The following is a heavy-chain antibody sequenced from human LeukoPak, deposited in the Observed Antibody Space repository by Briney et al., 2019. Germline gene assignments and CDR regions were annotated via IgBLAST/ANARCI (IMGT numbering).Heavy chain of an antibody. V-gene: IGHV3-23*01. D-gene: IGHD1-26*01. CDR3: AKVDSGSYGGY. CDR1: GFTFSSYA. CDR2: ISGSGGST. J-gene: IGHJ4*02. Sequence: GGSLRLSCAASGFTFSSYAMSWVRQAPGKGQEWVSAISGSGGSTYYADSVKGRFTISRDNSKNTLYLQMNSLRAEDTAVYYCAKVDSGSYGGYWGQGTLVTVSS.